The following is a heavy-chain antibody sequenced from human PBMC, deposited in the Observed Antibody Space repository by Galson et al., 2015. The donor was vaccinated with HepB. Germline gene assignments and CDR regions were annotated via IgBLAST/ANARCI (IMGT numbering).Heavy chain of an antibody. CDR3: AGSIVGATYNYGLDV. CDR2: IYSGGRA. D-gene: IGHD1-26*01. Sequence: SLRLSCAASGFTVSSNYMSWVRQAPGKGLEWVSIIYSGGRAYYADSVKGRFTISRDNSKNTLFLQMKSLRVEDTALYYCAGSIVGATYNYGLDVWGQGTTVTVSS. CDR1: GFTVSSNY. J-gene: IGHJ6*02. V-gene: IGHV3-53*01.